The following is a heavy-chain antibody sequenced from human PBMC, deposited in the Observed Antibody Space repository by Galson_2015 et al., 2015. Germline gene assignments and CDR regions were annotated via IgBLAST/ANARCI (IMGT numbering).Heavy chain of an antibody. D-gene: IGHD3-9*01. V-gene: IGHV3-30-3*01. CDR2: ISYDGSNK. J-gene: IGHJ4*02. CDR3: ARNVLTPDFDWLLRYYFDY. Sequence: SLRLSCAASGFTFSSYAMHWVRQAPGKGLEWVAVISYDGSNKYYADSVKGRFTISRDNSKNTLYLQMNSLRAEDTAVYYCARNVLTPDFDWLLRYYFDYWGQGTLVTVSS. CDR1: GFTFSSYA.